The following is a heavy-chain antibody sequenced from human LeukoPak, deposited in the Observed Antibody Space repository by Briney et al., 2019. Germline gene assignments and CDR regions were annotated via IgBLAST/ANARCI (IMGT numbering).Heavy chain of an antibody. D-gene: IGHD4-23*01. J-gene: IGHJ5*02. CDR2: IYHSGST. V-gene: IGHV4-30-2*01. CDR1: GGSISSGGYS. Sequence: SETLSLTCAVSGGSISSGGYSWSWIRQPPGKGLEWIGYIYHSGSTYYNPSLKSRVTISVDRSKNQFSLKLSSVTAADTAVYYCARDSDYGGSPGNWFDPWGQGTLVTVSS. CDR3: ARDSDYGGSPGNWFDP.